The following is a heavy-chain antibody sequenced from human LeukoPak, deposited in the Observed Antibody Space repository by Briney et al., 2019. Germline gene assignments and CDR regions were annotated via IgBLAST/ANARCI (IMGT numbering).Heavy chain of an antibody. D-gene: IGHD2-2*01. J-gene: IGHJ4*02. CDR2: IYSGGST. V-gene: IGHV3-66*01. Sequence: GGSLRLSCAASEFTVSSNYMSWVRQAPGKGLEWVSVIYSGGSTYYADSVKGRFTISRDNSKNTLYLQMNSLRAEDTAVYYCARDCSSTSCSDYWGQGTLVTVSS. CDR3: ARDCSSTSCSDY. CDR1: EFTVSSNY.